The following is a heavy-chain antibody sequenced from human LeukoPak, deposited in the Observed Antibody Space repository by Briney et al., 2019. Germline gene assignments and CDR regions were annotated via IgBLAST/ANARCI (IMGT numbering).Heavy chain of an antibody. V-gene: IGHV4-39*01. CDR3: ARHVFVRSSPTRGRPVGYFDY. J-gene: IGHJ4*02. CDR2: IYYSGST. D-gene: IGHD6-13*01. CDR1: GGSISSSSYY. Sequence: KTSETLSLTCTVSGGSISSSSYYWGWIRQPPGKGLEWIGSIYYSGSTYYNPSLKSRVTISVDTSKNQFSLKLSSVTAADTAVYYCARHVFVRSSPTRGRPVGYFDYWGQGTLVTVSS.